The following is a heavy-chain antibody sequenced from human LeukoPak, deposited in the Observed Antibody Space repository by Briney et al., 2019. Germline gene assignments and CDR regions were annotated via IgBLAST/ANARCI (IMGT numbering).Heavy chain of an antibody. CDR3: ARDRLWYSSSPAMDV. CDR1: GFTFSDYY. V-gene: IGHV3-11*01. CDR2: ISSSGSTI. Sequence: PGGSLRLSCAASGFTFSDYYMSWIRQAPGKGLEWVSYISSSGSTIYYADSVKGRFTISRDNAKNSLYLQMNSLRAEDTAVYYCARDRLWYSSSPAMDVWGKGTTVTVSS. D-gene: IGHD6-6*01. J-gene: IGHJ6*04.